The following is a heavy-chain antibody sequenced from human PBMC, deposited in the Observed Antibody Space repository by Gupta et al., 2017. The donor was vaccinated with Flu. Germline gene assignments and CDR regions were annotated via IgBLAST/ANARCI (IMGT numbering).Heavy chain of an antibody. Sequence: QVQLVESGGGVVQPGRSLRLSCAASGFTFNRYGIHWVRQAPGKGLQWVAVVSYDGNDKMYTESVKDRFTISRDNSKNTVYLQMNSLRVEDTAVYYCAKEMNDWSYYYYGMDVWGQGTTVSVSS. D-gene: IGHD3-10*01. CDR1: GFTFNRYG. CDR2: VSYDGNDK. J-gene: IGHJ6*02. CDR3: AKEMNDWSYYYYGMDV. V-gene: IGHV3-30*18.